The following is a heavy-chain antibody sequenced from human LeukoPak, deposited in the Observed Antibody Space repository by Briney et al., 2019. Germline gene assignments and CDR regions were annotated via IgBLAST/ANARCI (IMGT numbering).Heavy chain of an antibody. V-gene: IGHV4-4*07. CDR2: IYSSGST. CDR1: GVSISSYY. Sequence: PSETLSLTCTVSGVSISSYYWSWLRQPAGKGLEWIARIYSSGSTNYNPSLQRRASIALDTSNNQFSLKLSSVTAANTAVYYCAKYVASAENWSDPWRQGTQVTVSS. CDR3: AKYVASAENWSDP. D-gene: IGHD6-13*01. J-gene: IGHJ5*02.